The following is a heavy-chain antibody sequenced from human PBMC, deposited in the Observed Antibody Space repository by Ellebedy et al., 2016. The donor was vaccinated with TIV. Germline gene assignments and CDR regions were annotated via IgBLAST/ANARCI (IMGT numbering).Heavy chain of an antibody. J-gene: IGHJ6*02. CDR1: AASISSRTRY. CDR2: AYFTGNT. D-gene: IGHD6-13*01. V-gene: IGHV4-39*01. CDR3: ATARRDPLYYGVDV. Sequence: MPSETLSLTCTVSAASISSRTRYWGWFRQTPEKGLEWIGTAYFTGNTYYNPTLSSRITISADTSNNQFSLKLTSVTAADKAVYYCATARRDPLYYGVDVWGRGTTVTVSS.